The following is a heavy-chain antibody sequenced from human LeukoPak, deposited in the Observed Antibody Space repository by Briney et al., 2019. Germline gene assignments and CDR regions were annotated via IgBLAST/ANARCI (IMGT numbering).Heavy chain of an antibody. CDR2: ISYDGSNK. J-gene: IGHJ4*02. Sequence: GGSLRLSCAASGFTFSSYGMHWVRQAPGRGLEWVAVISYDGSNKYYADSVKGRFTISRDNSKNTLYLQMNSLRAEDTAVYYCAKDLNFDYWGQGTLVTVSS. V-gene: IGHV3-30*18. CDR3: AKDLNFDY. CDR1: GFTFSSYG.